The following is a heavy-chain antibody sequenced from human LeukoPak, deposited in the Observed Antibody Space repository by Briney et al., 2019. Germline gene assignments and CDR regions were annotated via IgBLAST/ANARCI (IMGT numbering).Heavy chain of an antibody. CDR2: IRYDGSNK. CDR3: AKMAMVRGVIEAETFDY. J-gene: IGHJ4*02. D-gene: IGHD3-10*01. Sequence: GGSLRLSCAASGFTFSSYGMHWVRQAPGKGLEWVAFIRYDGSNKYYADSVKGRFTTSRDNSKNTLYLQMNSLRAEDTAVYYCAKMAMVRGVIEAETFDYWGQGTLVTVSS. V-gene: IGHV3-30*02. CDR1: GFTFSSYG.